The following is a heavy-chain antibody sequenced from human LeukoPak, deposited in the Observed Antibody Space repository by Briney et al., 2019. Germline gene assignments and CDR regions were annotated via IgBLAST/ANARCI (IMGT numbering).Heavy chain of an antibody. Sequence: ASVKVSCKASGYTFTGYYIHWVRQAPGQGLEWMGRINPNTGGAHYAQMFRGRVTMTRDTSISTAYMGLSRLTSDDAAVYYCAREPMVRDFNWFDPWGQGTLVTVSP. J-gene: IGHJ5*02. D-gene: IGHD3-10*01. CDR2: INPNTGGA. V-gene: IGHV1-2*06. CDR3: AREPMVRDFNWFDP. CDR1: GYTFTGYY.